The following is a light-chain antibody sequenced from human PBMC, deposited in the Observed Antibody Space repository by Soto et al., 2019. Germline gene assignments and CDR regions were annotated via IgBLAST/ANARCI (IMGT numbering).Light chain of an antibody. Sequence: EIVLTQSPGTLSLSPVERATLSCRASQSLSSSYLAWYQQKPGQAPRLLIYGASIRATGIPDRFSGSGSGTDFTLTISRLEPEDFAVYYCQQYGISPPYTFGQGTKLEIK. J-gene: IGKJ2*01. CDR3: QQYGISPPYT. V-gene: IGKV3-20*01. CDR1: QSLSSSY. CDR2: GAS.